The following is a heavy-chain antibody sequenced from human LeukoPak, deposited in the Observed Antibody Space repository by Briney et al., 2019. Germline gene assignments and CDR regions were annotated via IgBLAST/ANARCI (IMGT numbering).Heavy chain of an antibody. D-gene: IGHD3-9*01. J-gene: IGHJ6*02. CDR3: ARGPPLRYFDWLSHYYYYGMDV. Sequence: ASVKVSCKASGYTFTSYGISWVRQAPGQGLEWMGWISAYKGNTNYAQKLQGRVTMTTDTSTSTAYMELRSLRSDDTAVYYCARGPPLRYFDWLSHYYYYGMDVWGQGTTVTVSS. V-gene: IGHV1-18*01. CDR1: GYTFTSYG. CDR2: ISAYKGNT.